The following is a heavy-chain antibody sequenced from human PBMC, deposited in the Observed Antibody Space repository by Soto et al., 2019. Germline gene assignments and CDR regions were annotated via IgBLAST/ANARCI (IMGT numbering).Heavy chain of an antibody. J-gene: IGHJ4*02. CDR3: AKDSGFKRFLDTKRRDLSGDFDY. Sequence: GGSLRLSGAASGFTFRSFGMHWVRQATGKGLEVWAVVSYDGSNKYYADSVKGRFTISRDNSKNTLYLQMKSLRAEDTAWYYCAKDSGFKRFLDTKRRDLSGDFDYWAQGTLVTVSS. D-gene: IGHD3-3*01. V-gene: IGHV3-30*18. CDR1: GFTFRSFG. CDR2: VSYDGSNK.